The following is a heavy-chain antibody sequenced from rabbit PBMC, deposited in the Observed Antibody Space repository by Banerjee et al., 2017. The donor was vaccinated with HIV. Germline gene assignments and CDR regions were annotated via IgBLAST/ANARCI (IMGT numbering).Heavy chain of an antibody. CDR2: IYPDFGTT. J-gene: IGHJ4*01. CDR3: VRAAGYGGYGFATGFDFNL. Sequence: QSLEESGGDLVKPGASLTLTCTASGFSFSSSYWICWVRQAPGKGLEWIACIYPDFGTTDYASWVNGRFTSSLDNAQNTVFLHMTSLTAADTATYFCVRAAGYGGYGFATGFDFNLWGQGTLVTVS. CDR1: GFSFSSSYW. D-gene: IGHD6-1*01. V-gene: IGHV1S40*01.